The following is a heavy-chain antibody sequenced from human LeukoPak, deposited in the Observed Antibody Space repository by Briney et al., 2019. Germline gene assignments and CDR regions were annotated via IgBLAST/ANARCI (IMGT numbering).Heavy chain of an antibody. CDR1: GYTFTSYA. Sequence: ASVKVSCKASGYTFTSYAMNWVRQAPGQGLEWMGWINTNTGNPTYAQGFTGRFVFSLDTSVSTAYLQISSLKAEDTAVYYCARDQELLWFGELSGMDVWGQGTTVTVSS. CDR2: INTNTGNP. D-gene: IGHD3-10*01. V-gene: IGHV7-4-1*02. CDR3: ARDQELLWFGELSGMDV. J-gene: IGHJ6*02.